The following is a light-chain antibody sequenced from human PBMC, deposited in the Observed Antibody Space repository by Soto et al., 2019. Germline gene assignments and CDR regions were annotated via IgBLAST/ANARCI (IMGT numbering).Light chain of an antibody. CDR1: SSDVGGYNF. Sequence: QSALTQPASVSGSPGQSITISCTGTSSDVGGYNFVSWYQQHPGKAPKLIISDVSNRPSGVSTRFSGSKSGNTASLTISGLQAEDEADYYCSSYTSINTHVFGTGTKLT. CDR2: DVS. V-gene: IGLV2-14*01. CDR3: SSYTSINTHV. J-gene: IGLJ1*01.